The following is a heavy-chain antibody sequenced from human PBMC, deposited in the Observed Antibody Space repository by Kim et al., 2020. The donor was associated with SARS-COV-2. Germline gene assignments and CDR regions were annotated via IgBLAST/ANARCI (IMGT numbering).Heavy chain of an antibody. CDR1: GGSFSGYY. J-gene: IGHJ6*03. CDR3: ARKGGIVVVPAATYYMDV. D-gene: IGHD2-2*01. V-gene: IGHV4-34*01. Sequence: SETLSLTCAVYGGSFSGYYWSWIRQPPGKGLEWIGEINHSGSTNYNPSLKSRVTISVDTSKNQFSLKLSSVTAADTAVYYCARKGGIVVVPAATYYMDVWGKGTTVTVSS. CDR2: INHSGST.